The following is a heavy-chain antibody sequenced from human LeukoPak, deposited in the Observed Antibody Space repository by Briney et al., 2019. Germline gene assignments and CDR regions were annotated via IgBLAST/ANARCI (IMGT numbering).Heavy chain of an antibody. D-gene: IGHD3-10*01. Sequence: SGGSLRLSCAASGFTFSSYAMHWVRQAPGKGLEWVAVISYDGSNKYYADSVKGRFTISRDNSKNTLYLQMNSLRAEDTAVYYCASSYYYGSGSSQPRLWGQGTLVTVSS. J-gene: IGHJ4*02. CDR1: GFTFSSYA. CDR3: ASSYYYGSGSSQPRL. V-gene: IGHV3-30-3*01. CDR2: ISYDGSNK.